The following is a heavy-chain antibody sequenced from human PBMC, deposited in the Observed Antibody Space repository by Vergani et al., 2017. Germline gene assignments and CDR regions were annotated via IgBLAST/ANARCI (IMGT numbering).Heavy chain of an antibody. CDR2: IWYDGNNK. D-gene: IGHD3-9*01. V-gene: IGHV3-30*19. J-gene: IGHJ3*02. CDR3: ARDAGGVGYFDWFPHADAFDI. CDR1: GFTFSSYG. Sequence: QVQLVESGGGVVQPGRSRRLSCAASGFTFSSYGMHWVRQAPGKGLEWVAVIWYDGNNKYYADSVKGRFTISRDNSKNTRYLQMNSLRAEDTAVYYCARDAGGVGYFDWFPHADAFDIWGQGTMVTVSS.